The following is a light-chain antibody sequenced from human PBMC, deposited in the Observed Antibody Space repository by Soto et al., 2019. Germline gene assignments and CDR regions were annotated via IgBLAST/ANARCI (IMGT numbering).Light chain of an antibody. J-gene: IGKJ2*03. V-gene: IGKV1-6*01. Sequence: NELTPSQSSMSACVEYIDPISVLASQGIRNDLGWYQQKPGKAPKLMIYAASSLQSGVKSRFSCSGSGTDFTLTIRSMQYEDFATYYCLKDYNYHVSCGKGT. CDR1: QGIRND. CDR3: LKDYNYHVS. CDR2: AAS.